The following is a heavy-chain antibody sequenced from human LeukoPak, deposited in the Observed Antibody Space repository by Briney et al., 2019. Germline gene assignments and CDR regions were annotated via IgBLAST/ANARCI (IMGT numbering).Heavy chain of an antibody. V-gene: IGHV1-46*01. Sequence: ASVKVSCKASGYTFTSYYMHWVRQAPGQGLEWMGIINPSGGSTSYAQKFQGRVTMTRDTSTSTVYMELSSLRSEDTAVYYCARDLGTYYCDSSGYHHDAFDIWGQGTMVTVSS. D-gene: IGHD3-22*01. J-gene: IGHJ3*02. CDR3: ARDLGTYYCDSSGYHHDAFDI. CDR1: GYTFTSYY. CDR2: INPSGGST.